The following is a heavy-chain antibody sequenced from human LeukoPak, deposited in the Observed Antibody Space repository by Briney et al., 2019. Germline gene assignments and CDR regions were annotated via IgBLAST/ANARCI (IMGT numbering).Heavy chain of an antibody. V-gene: IGHV3-7*01. J-gene: IGHJ4*02. CDR2: IKHDGSEK. CDR3: ATDRGWRTSGYYLYYFEY. Sequence: GRSLRLSCAASGFSFSRYGMHWVRQAPGKGLEWVASIKHDGSEKYYVDSVRGRFTISRDNTMNSLYLQMSSLRAEDTAVYYCATDRGWRTSGYYLYYFEYWGQGTLVTYSS. D-gene: IGHD3-3*01. CDR1: GFSFSRYG.